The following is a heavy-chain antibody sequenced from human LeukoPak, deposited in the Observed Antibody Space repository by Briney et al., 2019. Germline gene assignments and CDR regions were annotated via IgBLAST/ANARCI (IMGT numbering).Heavy chain of an antibody. V-gene: IGHV3-23*01. CDR2: ISGSGGST. Sequence: GGSLRLSCAASGFAFSSYAMSWVRQAPGKGLEWVSAISGSGGSTYYADSVKGRFTISRDNAKNSLYLQMNSLRAEDTAVYYCARDFYYYDSSGYSPIGDYWGQGTLVTVSS. CDR1: GFAFSSYA. J-gene: IGHJ4*02. D-gene: IGHD3-22*01. CDR3: ARDFYYYDSSGYSPIGDY.